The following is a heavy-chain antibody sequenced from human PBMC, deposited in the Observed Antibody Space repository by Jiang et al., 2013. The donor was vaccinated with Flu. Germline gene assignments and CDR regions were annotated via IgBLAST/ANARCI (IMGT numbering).Heavy chain of an antibody. CDR3: ARSGYSSGYYPVTTNWFDP. Sequence: GLVKPSETLSLTCTVSGGSVSSGSYYWSWIRQPPGKGLEWIGYIYYSGSTNYNPSLKSRVTISVDTSKNQFSLKLSSVTAADTAVYYCARSGYSSGYYPVTTNWFDPWGQGTLVTVSS. V-gene: IGHV4-61*01. J-gene: IGHJ5*02. D-gene: IGHD3-22*01. CDR2: IYYSGST. CDR1: GGSVSSGSYY.